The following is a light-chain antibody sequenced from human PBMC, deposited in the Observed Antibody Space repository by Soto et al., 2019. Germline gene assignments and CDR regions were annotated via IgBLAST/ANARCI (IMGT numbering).Light chain of an antibody. J-gene: IGLJ2*01. CDR1: SSDVGGYNY. Sequence: QSALAQPPSASGSPGQSVAISCTGTSSDVGGYNYVSWYQQHPGKAPKLMIYEVNKRPSGVPDRFSGSKSGNTASLTVSGLQAEDEADYYCSSYTRTGTLVFAGGTKVTVL. CDR2: EVN. CDR3: SSYTRTGTLV. V-gene: IGLV2-8*01.